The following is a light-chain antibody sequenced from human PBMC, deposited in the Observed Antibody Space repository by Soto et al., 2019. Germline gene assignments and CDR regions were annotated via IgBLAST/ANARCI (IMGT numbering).Light chain of an antibody. J-gene: IGLJ1*01. Sequence: SALTQPPSASGTPGQRVTISCSGSSSNIGSNTVNWYQQLPGTAPKLLIYSNDQRPSGVPDRFSGSKSGTSASLAISGLQSEDEADYYCAAWDGSLNGYVFGTGTKVTVL. CDR2: SND. CDR3: AAWDGSLNGYV. CDR1: SSNIGSNT. V-gene: IGLV1-44*01.